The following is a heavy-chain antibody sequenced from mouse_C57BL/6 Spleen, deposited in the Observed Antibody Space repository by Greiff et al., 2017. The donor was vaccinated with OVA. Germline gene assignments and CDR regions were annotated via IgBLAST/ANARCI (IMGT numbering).Heavy chain of an antibody. CDR3: AITTPHAMDY. V-gene: IGHV1-82*01. CDR1: GYAFSSSW. J-gene: IGHJ4*01. CDR2: IYPGDGDT. Sequence: QVQLQQSGPELVKPGASVKISCKASGYAFSSSWMNWVKQRPGKGLEWIGRIYPGDGDTNYNGKFKGKATLTADKSSSTAYMQLSSLTSEDSAVYFCAITTPHAMDYWGQGTSVTVSS. D-gene: IGHD1-1*01.